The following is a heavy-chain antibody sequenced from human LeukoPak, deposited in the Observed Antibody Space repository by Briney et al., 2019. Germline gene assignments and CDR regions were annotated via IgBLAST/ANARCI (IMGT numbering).Heavy chain of an antibody. CDR3: AKGGAWFGELLYHFDY. Sequence: PGGSLRLSCAASGFSFTNYAMSWVRQAPARGPEWVSSLRGGGETFYADSVKGRFTISRDNSKNTLYLQMNSLRVEDTAVYYCAKGGAWFGELLYHFDYWGQGTLVTVSS. V-gene: IGHV3-23*01. CDR1: GFSFTNYA. CDR2: LRGGGET. D-gene: IGHD3-10*01. J-gene: IGHJ4*02.